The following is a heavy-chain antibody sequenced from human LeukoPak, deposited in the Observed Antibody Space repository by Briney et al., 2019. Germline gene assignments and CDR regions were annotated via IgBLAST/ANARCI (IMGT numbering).Heavy chain of an antibody. D-gene: IGHD6-19*01. V-gene: IGHV3-21*01. CDR2: ISFSSSYI. CDR1: GFTVSSNY. CDR3: ARGPSSGWGTFDY. Sequence: GGSLRLSCAASGFTVSSNYMNWVRQAPGKGLEWVSSISFSSSYIYYADSVKGRFTISRDNAKNSLCLQMNSLRTEDTAAYYCARGPSSGWGTFDYWGQGTLVTVSS. J-gene: IGHJ4*02.